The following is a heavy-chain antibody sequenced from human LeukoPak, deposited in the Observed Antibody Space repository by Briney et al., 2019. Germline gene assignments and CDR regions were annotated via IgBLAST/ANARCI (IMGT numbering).Heavy chain of an antibody. CDR1: GGSISSYY. D-gene: IGHD3-3*01. CDR3: ARSAGGVVSIWFDP. CDR2: INHSGST. J-gene: IGHJ5*02. Sequence: KPSETLSLTCTVSGGSISSYYWSWIRQPPGKGLERIGEINHSGSTNYNPSLKSRVTISVDTSKNQFSLKLSSVTAADTAVYYCARSAGGVVSIWFDPWGQGTLVTVSS. V-gene: IGHV4-34*01.